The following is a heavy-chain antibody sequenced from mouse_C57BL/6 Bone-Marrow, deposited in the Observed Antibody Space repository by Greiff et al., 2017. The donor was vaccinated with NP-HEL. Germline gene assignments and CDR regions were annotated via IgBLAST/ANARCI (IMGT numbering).Heavy chain of an antibody. Sequence: QVQLQQPGAELVKPGASVKLSCKASGYTFTSYWMHWVKQRPGQGLEWIGEIDPSAGYTNYNQKFKGKAKLTVDKSSSTAYMQLSSLTSEDSAVYYCASQGFAYWGQGTLVTVSA. CDR1: GYTFTSYW. J-gene: IGHJ3*01. CDR3: ASQGFAY. CDR2: IDPSAGYT. V-gene: IGHV1-69*02.